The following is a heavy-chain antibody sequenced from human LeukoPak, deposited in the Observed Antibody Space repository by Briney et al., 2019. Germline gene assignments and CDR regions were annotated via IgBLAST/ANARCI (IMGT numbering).Heavy chain of an antibody. CDR1: VLIVSSDE. J-gene: IGHJ4*02. CDR3: ARGTPTVSAGHY. V-gene: IGHV3-53*01. Sequence: PGGSLRLSCAASVLIVSSDEMSWLRQAQGKGLEWVSVIYTDGRTFFADFVKGRFTISRDTSKNMLYLQMNSPRVEDTAVYYCARGTPTVSAGHYWGQGTLVTVSS. D-gene: IGHD2-15*01. CDR2: IYTDGRT.